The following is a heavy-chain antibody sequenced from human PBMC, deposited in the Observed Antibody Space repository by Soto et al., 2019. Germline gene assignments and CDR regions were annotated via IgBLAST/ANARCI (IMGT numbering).Heavy chain of an antibody. CDR1: GFTFSSYW. V-gene: IGHV3-7*01. CDR3: AGRCRYYDFWSGYFTQNAYYYMDG. CDR2: IKQDGSEK. J-gene: IGHJ6*03. D-gene: IGHD3-3*01. Sequence: EVQLVESGGGLVQPGGSLRLSCAASGFTFSSYWMSWVRQAPGKGLEWVANIKQDGSEKYYVDSVKGRFTISRDNAKNSLYLQMNSLRVEDTAVYYCAGRCRYYDFWSGYFTQNAYYYMDGWGKGTTVTVSS.